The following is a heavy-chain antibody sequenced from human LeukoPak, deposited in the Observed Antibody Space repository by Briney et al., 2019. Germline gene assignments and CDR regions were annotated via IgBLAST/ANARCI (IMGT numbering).Heavy chain of an antibody. J-gene: IGHJ6*02. V-gene: IGHV3-30*18. CDR1: GFTFRSYR. D-gene: IGHD6-13*01. Sequence: GGSLRLSCAASGFTFRSYRMHSVRQAPGKGLEWVAVISYDGSNKYYADSVKGRFTISRDNSKNTLYLQMNSLRAEDTAVYYCANHLLAAAGPSAESHYYGMDFWGQGTTVTVSS. CDR2: ISYDGSNK. CDR3: ANHLLAAAGPSAESHYYGMDF.